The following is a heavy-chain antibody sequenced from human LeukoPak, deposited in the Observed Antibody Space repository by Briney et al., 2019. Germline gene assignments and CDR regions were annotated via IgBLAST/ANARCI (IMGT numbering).Heavy chain of an antibody. CDR3: ARGGATSHNSYYEPVDF. J-gene: IGHJ6*02. CDR1: GTSISSYY. V-gene: IGHV4-59*01. CDR2: VYYSGST. D-gene: IGHD1-26*01. Sequence: AETLTLSCAAAGTSISSYYRSWIRQPPGKGLEWIGYVYYSGSTNYNPSLKSRVTISVDTSKNQFSLKLSSVTAADTAVYYCARGGATSHNSYYEPVDFWGQGTTVTVSS.